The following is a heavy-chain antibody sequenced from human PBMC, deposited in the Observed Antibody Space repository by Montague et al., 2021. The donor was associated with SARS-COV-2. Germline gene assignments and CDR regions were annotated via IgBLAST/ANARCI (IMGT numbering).Heavy chain of an antibody. D-gene: IGHD2-15*01. CDR2: MHSTGST. CDR1: GGSINNYF. J-gene: IGHJ4*02. Sequence: SETLSLTCSVSGGSINNYFWGWIRQSPGKGLEWVGYMHSTGSTAXXPPLKSRVIISVDTSKTQISLKLSSVSAADTALYYCARAVVGAKTATIESWGQGTLVTVSS. V-gene: IGHV4-59*13. CDR3: ARAVVGAKTATIES.